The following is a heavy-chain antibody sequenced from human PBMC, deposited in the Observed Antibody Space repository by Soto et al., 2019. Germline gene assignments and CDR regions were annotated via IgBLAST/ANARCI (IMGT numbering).Heavy chain of an antibody. CDR3: VRYAEYMYYYMDV. J-gene: IGHJ6*03. D-gene: IGHD5-18*01. V-gene: IGHV2-26*01. CDR1: GFSLTDPLVG. Sequence: SGPTLVKPTETLTLTCTVSGFSLTDPLVGLSWIRQPPGRALEWLAQIFSTDETAYNRSLKNRLTISKDTSKSQVVLSLTSVGPGDTATYYCVRYAEYMYYYMDVWGEGATVTVSS. CDR2: IFSTDET.